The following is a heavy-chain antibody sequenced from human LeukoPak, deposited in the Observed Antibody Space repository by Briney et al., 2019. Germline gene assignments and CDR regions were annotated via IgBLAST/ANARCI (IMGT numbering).Heavy chain of an antibody. J-gene: IGHJ4*02. CDR3: ARGPAPYSSTPADY. Sequence: AGRSLRLSCAASGFTFSSDGMHWVRQAPGKGLECVAVIWYDGSNKYYADSVKGRFTISRDNSKNTLYLQMNSLRAEDTAVYYCARGPAPYSSTPADYWGQGTLVTVSS. D-gene: IGHD6-13*01. CDR1: GFTFSSDG. CDR2: IWYDGSNK. V-gene: IGHV3-33*01.